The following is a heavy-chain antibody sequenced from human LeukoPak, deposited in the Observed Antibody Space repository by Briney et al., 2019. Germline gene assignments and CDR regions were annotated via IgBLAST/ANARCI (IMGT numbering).Heavy chain of an antibody. V-gene: IGHV3-21*01. Sequence: GGSLRLSCAASGFTFSSYSMNWVRQPPGKGLEWVSSISSSSSYIYYADSVKGRFTISRDNAKNSLYLQMNSLRAEDTAVYYCARKGSYYDSSGPSRCYYYYMDVWGKGTTVTVSS. CDR1: GFTFSSYS. CDR2: ISSSSSYI. D-gene: IGHD3-22*01. J-gene: IGHJ6*03. CDR3: ARKGSYYDSSGPSRCYYYYMDV.